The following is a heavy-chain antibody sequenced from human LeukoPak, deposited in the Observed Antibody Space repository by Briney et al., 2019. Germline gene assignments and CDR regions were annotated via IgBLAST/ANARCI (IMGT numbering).Heavy chain of an antibody. CDR2: MNPNSGNT. J-gene: IGHJ6*02. V-gene: IGHV1-8*01. CDR1: GGTFSSYA. Sequence: ASVKLSCKASGGTFSSYAISWVRQATGQGLEWMGWMNPNSGNTGYAQKFQGRVTMTRNTSISTAYMELSSLRSEDTAVYYCARARPDILTGYYVYGMDVWGQGTTVTVSS. CDR3: ARARPDILTGYYVYGMDV. D-gene: IGHD3-9*01.